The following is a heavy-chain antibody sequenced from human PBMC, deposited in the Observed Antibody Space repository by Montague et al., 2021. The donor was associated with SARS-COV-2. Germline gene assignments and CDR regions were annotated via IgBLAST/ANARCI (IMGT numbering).Heavy chain of an antibody. CDR3: ARHLNYRDYGGDDY. CDR2: IYYSGGT. D-gene: IGHD4-17*01. V-gene: IGHV4-39*01. CDR1: GGSISSSSYF. J-gene: IGHJ4*02. Sequence: SETLSLTCSVHGGSISSSSYFWGWIRQRPGKGLEWIGSIYYSGGTSSNSSLKCRVTISVDTSKTQFSLKLSSVTAADTAVYYCARHLNYRDYGGDDYWGQGTLVTVSS.